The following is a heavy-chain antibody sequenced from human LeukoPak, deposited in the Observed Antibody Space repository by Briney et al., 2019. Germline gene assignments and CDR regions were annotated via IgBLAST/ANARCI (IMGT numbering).Heavy chain of an antibody. CDR2: ISSSSTYI. J-gene: IGHJ5*02. V-gene: IGHV3-21*01. Sequence: AGGSLRLSCAASGFTLTSYSMNWVRQAPGKGLEWVSSISSSSTYIYYADSVKGRFTISRDNAKNSLYLQMNSLKAEDTAVYYCARDASYCGGDCYEGGNWFDPWGQGTLVTVSS. D-gene: IGHD2-21*01. CDR3: ARDASYCGGDCYEGGNWFDP. CDR1: GFTLTSYS.